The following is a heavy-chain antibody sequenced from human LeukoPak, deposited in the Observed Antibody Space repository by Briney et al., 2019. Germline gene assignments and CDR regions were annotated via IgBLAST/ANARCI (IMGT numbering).Heavy chain of an antibody. V-gene: IGHV3-30*03. CDR1: GFTFSSYG. Sequence: PGGSLRLSCAASGFTFSSYGMHWVRQAPGKGLEWVAVISYDGSNKYYADSVKGRFTISRDNSKNTLYLQMNSLRAEDTAVYYCARENPLNYYDFWSGSGKWFDPWGQGTLVTVSS. CDR2: ISYDGSNK. J-gene: IGHJ5*02. CDR3: ARENPLNYYDFWSGSGKWFDP. D-gene: IGHD3-3*01.